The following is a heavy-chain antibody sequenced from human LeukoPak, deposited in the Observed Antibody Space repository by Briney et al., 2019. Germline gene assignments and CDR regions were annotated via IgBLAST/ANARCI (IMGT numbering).Heavy chain of an antibody. Sequence: PSETLSLTCAVYGGSFSGYYWSWIRQPPGKGLEWIGEINHSGSTNYNPSLESRVTISVDTSKNQFSLKLSSVSAADTAVYYCASLGGRASYYFDYWGQGTLVTVSS. V-gene: IGHV4-34*01. CDR1: GGSFSGYY. CDR2: INHSGST. J-gene: IGHJ4*02. CDR3: ASLGGRASYYFDY. D-gene: IGHD3-16*01.